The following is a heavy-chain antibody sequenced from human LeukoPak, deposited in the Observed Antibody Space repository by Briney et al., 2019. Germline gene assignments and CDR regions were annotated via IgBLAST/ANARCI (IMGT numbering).Heavy chain of an antibody. CDR3: SRDKIVGATNFDY. CDR2: IKQDGSEK. D-gene: IGHD1-26*01. J-gene: IGHJ4*02. Sequence: PGGFLRLSCAASGFTFSNYWMSWVRQAPGKGLEWVANIKQDGSEKYYVDSVKGRFTISRDNAKNSLYLQMNSLRAEDTAVYYCSRDKIVGATNFDYWGQGTLVTVSS. V-gene: IGHV3-7*03. CDR1: GFTFSNYW.